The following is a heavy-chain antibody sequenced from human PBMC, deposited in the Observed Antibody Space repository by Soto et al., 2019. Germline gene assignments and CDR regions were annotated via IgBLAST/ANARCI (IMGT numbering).Heavy chain of an antibody. V-gene: IGHV3-74*01. D-gene: IGHD2-8*01. Sequence: GSLRLSCAASGFTFGSYWMHWVRQAPGKGLVWVSRINSDGSSTSYADSVKGRFTISRDNAKNTLYLQMNSLRAEDTAVYYCTMVYAIPDAFDIWGQGTMVTVSS. CDR1: GFTFGSYW. J-gene: IGHJ3*02. CDR3: TMVYAIPDAFDI. CDR2: INSDGSST.